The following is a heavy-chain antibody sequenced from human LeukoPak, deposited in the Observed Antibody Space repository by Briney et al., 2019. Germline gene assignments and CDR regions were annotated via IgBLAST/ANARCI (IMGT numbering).Heavy chain of an antibody. CDR2: INPNTGDT. V-gene: IGHV1-2*02. Sequence: ASVKVSCKASGYTFTGYFVHWARQAPGQGLEWMCWINPNTGDTNYAQNFQGRVTMTRDTPISTAYMELSSLRSDDTALYYCARDRRMGAANAFDIWGQGTLVTVSS. J-gene: IGHJ3*02. D-gene: IGHD1-26*01. CDR1: GYTFTGYF. CDR3: ARDRRMGAANAFDI.